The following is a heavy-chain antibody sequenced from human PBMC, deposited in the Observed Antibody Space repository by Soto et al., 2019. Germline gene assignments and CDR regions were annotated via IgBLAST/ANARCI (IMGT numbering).Heavy chain of an antibody. D-gene: IGHD3-16*01. CDR2: ISYDGSNK. V-gene: IGHV3-30*03. CDR1: GFTFSSYG. Sequence: GGSLRLSCAASGFTFSSYGMHWVRQTPGKGLEWVAVISYDGSNKYYADSVKGRFTISRDNSKNTLYLQMNSLRAEDTAVYYCAGLRSGDAFDIWGQGTMVTV. CDR3: AGLRSGDAFDI. J-gene: IGHJ3*02.